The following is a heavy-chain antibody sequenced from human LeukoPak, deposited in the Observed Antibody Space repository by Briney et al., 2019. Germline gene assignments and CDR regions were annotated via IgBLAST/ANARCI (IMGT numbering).Heavy chain of an antibody. V-gene: IGHV4-61*02. Sequence: SETLSLTCTVSGVSISSGSYYWSWIRQPAGKGLEWIGRIHTSGNTNYNPSLKSRVTISIDTSKNQISLILSSVTAADTAVYFCARGQSGVRGANVPNLMGFDPWGQGTLVFVSS. CDR3: ARGQSGVRGANVPNLMGFDP. CDR1: GVSISSGSYY. CDR2: IHTSGNT. J-gene: IGHJ5*02. D-gene: IGHD3-10*01.